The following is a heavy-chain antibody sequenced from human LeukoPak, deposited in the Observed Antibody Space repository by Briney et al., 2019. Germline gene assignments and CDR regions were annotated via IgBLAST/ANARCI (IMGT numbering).Heavy chain of an antibody. Sequence: GGSLRLSCAASGLTFSNYWMSWVRQAPGKGLEWVANIKQDGSEKYYVDSVKGRFTISRDNAKNSLYLQMNDLRAEDTAVYYCARVLTGYLVVWDQGTLVTVSS. CDR1: GLTFSNYW. V-gene: IGHV3-7*01. CDR2: IKQDGSEK. D-gene: IGHD3-9*01. CDR3: ARVLTGYLVV. J-gene: IGHJ4*02.